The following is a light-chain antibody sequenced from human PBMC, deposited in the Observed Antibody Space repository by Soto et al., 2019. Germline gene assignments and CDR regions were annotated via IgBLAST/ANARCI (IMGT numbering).Light chain of an antibody. J-gene: IGKJ5*01. V-gene: IGKV1-5*01. CDR2: DAS. CDR3: QQYNTYAT. CDR1: QNIRNL. Sequence: IQLTQSPSTLSACVVYSVTITCRASQNIRNLLAWYQQKPGKAPKPLIYDASTLKTGVPSRFSGSGSGSEFNFTITGLQPDDFATYFRQQYNTYATFGQGTRLEIK.